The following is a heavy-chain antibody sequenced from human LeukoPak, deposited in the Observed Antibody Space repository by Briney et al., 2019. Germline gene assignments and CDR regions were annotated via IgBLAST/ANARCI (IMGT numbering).Heavy chain of an antibody. Sequence: SSETLSLTCAVYGGSFSGYCWSWIRQPPGKGLEWIGEINHSGSTNYNPSLKSRVTISVDTSKNQFSLKLSSVTAADTAVYYCVIGYYYHYWGQGTLVTVSS. CDR2: INHSGST. J-gene: IGHJ4*02. CDR1: GGSFSGYC. CDR3: VIGYYYHY. V-gene: IGHV4-34*01.